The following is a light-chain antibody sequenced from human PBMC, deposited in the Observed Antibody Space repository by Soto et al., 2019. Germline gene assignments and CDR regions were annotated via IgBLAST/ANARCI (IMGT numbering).Light chain of an antibody. Sequence: EVVLTQSPVTLSLSPGERATLSCRASQSFRGLLAWYQQKPGQAPRLLIYGASDRATGIPDRFSGSGSGTDFTLTISRVEPEDFAVYYCHQYDSSPITFGQGTRLETK. CDR2: GAS. CDR1: QSFRGL. J-gene: IGKJ5*01. V-gene: IGKV3-20*01. CDR3: HQYDSSPIT.